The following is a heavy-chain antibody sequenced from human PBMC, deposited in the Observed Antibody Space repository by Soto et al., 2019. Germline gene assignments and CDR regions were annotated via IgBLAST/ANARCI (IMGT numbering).Heavy chain of an antibody. CDR2: ISGSGGST. CDR3: AKDPGLLLIHFDY. V-gene: IGHV3-23*01. J-gene: IGHJ4*02. Sequence: PGGSLRLSCAASGFTFYNYAMSWVRQAPGKGLEWVSAISGSGGSTYYADSVKGRFTISRDNSKNTLYLQMNSLRAEDTAAYYCAKDPGLLLIHFDYWGQGTLVTVSS. CDR1: GFTFYNYA. D-gene: IGHD3-22*01.